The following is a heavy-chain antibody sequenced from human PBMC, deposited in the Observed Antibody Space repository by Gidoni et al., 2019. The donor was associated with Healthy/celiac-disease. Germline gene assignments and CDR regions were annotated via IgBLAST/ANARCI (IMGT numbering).Heavy chain of an antibody. CDR1: GYSIRSGYF. D-gene: IGHD2-2*02. Sequence: QVQLQESGPGQVKPSETLSLTCAVSGYSIRSGYFWGWIRQPPGKGLEGIGSIDHSGSTYYNPSLKSRVTISVDTSKNQFSLKLSSVTAADTAVYYCARDGGYCSSTSCYSGSWFDPWGQGTLVTVSS. CDR2: IDHSGST. V-gene: IGHV4-38-2*02. CDR3: ARDGGYCSSTSCYSGSWFDP. J-gene: IGHJ5*02.